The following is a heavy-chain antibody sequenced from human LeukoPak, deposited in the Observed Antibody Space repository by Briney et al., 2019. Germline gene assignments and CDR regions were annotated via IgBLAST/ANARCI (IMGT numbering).Heavy chain of an antibody. D-gene: IGHD1-14*01. J-gene: IGHJ3*02. Sequence: ASVKVSCKASGGTFSSYAISWVRQAPGQGLEWMGGIIPIFGTANYAQKFQGRVTITADESTSTAYMELSSLRSEDTAVYYCARGSPCAHRSFDIWGQGTMVTVSS. CDR1: GGTFSSYA. V-gene: IGHV1-69*13. CDR3: ARGSPCAHRSFDI. CDR2: IIPIFGTA.